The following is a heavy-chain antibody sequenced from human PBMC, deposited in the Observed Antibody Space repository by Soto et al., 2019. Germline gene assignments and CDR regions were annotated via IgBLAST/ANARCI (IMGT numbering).Heavy chain of an antibody. J-gene: IGHJ4*02. CDR1: GGSLSSGGYS. V-gene: IGHV4-30-2*01. D-gene: IGHD4-17*01. CDR2: MYHSGST. Sequence: PADTLSLTCAVSGGSLSSGGYSWSWIRQPPGKGLEWIGYMYHSGSTYYNPSLKSRVTISIDRSKNQFSLKLSSVTAADTAVYYCARAYGDYSSVLFDYWGQGTLVTVSS. CDR3: ARAYGDYSSVLFDY.